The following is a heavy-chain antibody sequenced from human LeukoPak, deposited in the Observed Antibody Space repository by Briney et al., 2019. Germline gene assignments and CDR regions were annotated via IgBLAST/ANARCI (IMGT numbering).Heavy chain of an antibody. J-gene: IGHJ4*02. V-gene: IGHV3-23*01. CDR3: ARDLSYSLEY. CDR2: ISGSGGST. D-gene: IGHD3-10*01. CDR1: GLTVSSYG. Sequence: GGSLRLSCGASGLTVSSYGMNWVRQAPGKGLEWVSAISGSGGSTYYADSVKGRFTISRDNSKNTLYLQMNSLRAEDTAVYYCARDLSYSLEYWGQGTLVTVSS.